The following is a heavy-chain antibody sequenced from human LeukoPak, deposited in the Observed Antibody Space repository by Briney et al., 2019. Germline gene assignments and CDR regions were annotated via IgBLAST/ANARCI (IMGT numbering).Heavy chain of an antibody. V-gene: IGHV3-48*01. Sequence: GGSLRLSCAASGFIFSSYSMNWVRQAPGKGLEWVSYISSSSRTIYYTDSVKGRFIISRDNAKNSLYLQMNSLRAEDTAVYYCARDPYSGNYGAYYYYYMDVWGKGTTVTVSS. CDR1: GFIFSSYS. J-gene: IGHJ6*03. D-gene: IGHD1-26*01. CDR3: ARDPYSGNYGAYYYYYMDV. CDR2: ISSSSRTI.